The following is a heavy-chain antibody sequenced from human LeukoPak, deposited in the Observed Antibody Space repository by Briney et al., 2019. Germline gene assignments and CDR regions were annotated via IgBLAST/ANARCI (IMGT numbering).Heavy chain of an antibody. CDR2: ISATGSII. CDR1: GFIFSTYE. V-gene: IGHV3-48*03. D-gene: IGHD6-19*01. CDR3: VTGATPFQSGWVYFDD. J-gene: IGHJ4*02. Sequence: PGGSLRLSCTASGFIFSTYEMNWVRQAPGKGPEWLSYISATGSIIHYADSVKDRFTISRDNAKNSLYLQMNGLRAEDTAVYYCVTGATPFQSGWVYFDDWGQGTLVTVSP.